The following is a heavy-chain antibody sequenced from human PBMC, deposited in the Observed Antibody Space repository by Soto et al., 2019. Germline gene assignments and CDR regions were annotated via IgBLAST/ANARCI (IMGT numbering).Heavy chain of an antibody. CDR2: VSGRGGSK. J-gene: IGHJ6*01. V-gene: IGHV3-23*01. CDR1: GFAFNHYA. CDR3: AKDSTVTTSLYFYYYGFDV. Sequence: PGGSLRLSCTASGFAFNHYAMTLVRQAPGRGLEWVASVSGRGGSKKYADSVKGRFIISRDNSNSTLYLQMDSLGGEDTAVYYCAKDSTVTTSLYFYYYGFDVWGQGTTVTVSS. D-gene: IGHD4-17*01.